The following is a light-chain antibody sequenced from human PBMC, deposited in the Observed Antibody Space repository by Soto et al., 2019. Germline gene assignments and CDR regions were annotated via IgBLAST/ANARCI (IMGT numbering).Light chain of an antibody. V-gene: IGLV2-23*01. CDR3: CSYAGSSTPYV. Sequence: LTQPASVSGSPGQSITISCTGISSDVGSYNLVSWYQQHPGKAPKLMIYEGSKRPSGVSNRFSGSKSGNTASLTISGLQAEDEADYYCCSYAGSSTPYVFGTGTKVTVL. CDR2: EGS. CDR1: SSDVGSYNL. J-gene: IGLJ1*01.